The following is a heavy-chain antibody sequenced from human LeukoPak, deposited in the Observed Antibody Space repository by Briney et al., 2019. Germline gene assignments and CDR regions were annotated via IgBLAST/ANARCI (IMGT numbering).Heavy chain of an antibody. CDR1: GGSVSSGSYY. CDR2: IYYSGST. D-gene: IGHD5-18*01. Sequence: SETLSLTCTVSGGSVSSGSYYWSWIRQPPGKGLEWIGYIYYSGSTNRNPSLKSRVTISVDTSKNQFSLKLSSVTAADTAVYYCARGKGYSVGLDAFDIWGQGTMVTVSS. CDR3: ARGKGYSVGLDAFDI. V-gene: IGHV4-61*01. J-gene: IGHJ3*02.